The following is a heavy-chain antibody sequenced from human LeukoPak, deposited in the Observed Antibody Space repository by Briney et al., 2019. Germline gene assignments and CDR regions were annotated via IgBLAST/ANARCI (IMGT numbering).Heavy chain of an antibody. Sequence: SETLSLTCTVSGGSISSSSYCWGWIRQPPGKGLEWIGSIYYSGSTYYNPSLKSRVTISVDTSKNQFSLKLSSVTAADTAVYYCARAQYYYDTRYYFDYWGQGTLVTVSS. V-gene: IGHV4-39*01. J-gene: IGHJ4*02. CDR2: IYYSGST. D-gene: IGHD3-22*01. CDR3: ARAQYYYDTRYYFDY. CDR1: GGSISSSSYC.